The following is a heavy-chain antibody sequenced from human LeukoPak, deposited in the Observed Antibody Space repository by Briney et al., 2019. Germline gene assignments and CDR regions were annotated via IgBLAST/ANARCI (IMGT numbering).Heavy chain of an antibody. CDR3: ARGFGWELRHDI. CDR1: GFIFSDYY. CDR2: ISSSGSSI. D-gene: IGHD1-26*01. V-gene: IGHV3-11*01. J-gene: IGHJ4*02. Sequence: GGSLRLPCAASGFIFSDYYMTWIRQAPGKGLEWVSYISSSGSSIDYADSVKGRFTISRDNAKNSLFVQMNSLRAEDTAVYYCARGFGWELRHDIWGQGTLVTVSS.